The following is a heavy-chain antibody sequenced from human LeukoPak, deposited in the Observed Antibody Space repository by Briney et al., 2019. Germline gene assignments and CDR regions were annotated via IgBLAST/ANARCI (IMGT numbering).Heavy chain of an antibody. CDR3: ARKLRSGSYYLGAWGYFDY. D-gene: IGHD1-26*01. CDR2: INHSGST. CDR1: GGSFSGYY. J-gene: IGHJ4*02. V-gene: IGHV4-34*01. Sequence: SEILSLTCAVYGGSFSGYYWSWIRQPPGKGLEWIGEINHSGSTNYNPSLKSRVTISVDTSKNQFSLKLSSVTAADTAVYYCARKLRSGSYYLGAWGYFDYWGQGTLVTVSS.